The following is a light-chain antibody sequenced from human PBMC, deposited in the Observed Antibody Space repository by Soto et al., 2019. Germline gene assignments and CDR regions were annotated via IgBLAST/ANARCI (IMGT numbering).Light chain of an antibody. CDR1: HLGVQS. Sequence: SYELTQPPSVSVAPGQTAKITCGGGHLGVQSVHWYQQKPGQAPVLVIYNDSDRPSGIPERFSGSNSGNTATLIISTVEAGDEADYYCHVWDGAADHVFGMGTKVTVL. CDR3: HVWDGAADHV. J-gene: IGLJ1*01. V-gene: IGLV3-21*02. CDR2: NDS.